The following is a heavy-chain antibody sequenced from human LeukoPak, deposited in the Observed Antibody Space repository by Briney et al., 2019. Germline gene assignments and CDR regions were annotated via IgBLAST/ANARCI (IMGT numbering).Heavy chain of an antibody. CDR2: IYPGDSDT. CDR1: GYSFTSYW. J-gene: IGHJ6*02. V-gene: IGHV5-51*01. Sequence: GESLKISCQGSGYSFTSYWIGWVRQMPGKGLEWMGIIYPGDSDTRYSPSFQGQVTISADKSISTAYLQWSSLKASDTAMYYCARKLGYCSGGSCHYYGMDVWGQGTTVTVSS. D-gene: IGHD2-15*01. CDR3: ARKLGYCSGGSCHYYGMDV.